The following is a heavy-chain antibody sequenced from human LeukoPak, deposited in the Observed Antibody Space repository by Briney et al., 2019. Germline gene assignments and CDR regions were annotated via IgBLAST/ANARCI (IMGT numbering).Heavy chain of an antibody. D-gene: IGHD6-19*01. CDR3: ARVLGDSGWYLGWFDP. J-gene: IGHJ5*02. CDR1: GFTFSSYW. CDR2: ISFDGTNK. Sequence: GGSLRLSCAASGFTFSSYWMSWVRQAPGKGLEWVAVISFDGTNKYYADSVKGRFTISRDNSKNTLYLQMNSLRVEDTAVYYCARVLGDSGWYLGWFDPWGQGTLVTVSS. V-gene: IGHV3-30*03.